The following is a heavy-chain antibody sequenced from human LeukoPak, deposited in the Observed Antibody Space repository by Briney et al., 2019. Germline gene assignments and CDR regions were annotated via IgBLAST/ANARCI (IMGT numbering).Heavy chain of an antibody. D-gene: IGHD3-3*01. V-gene: IGHV4-59*08. J-gene: IGHJ6*03. Sequence: SETLSLTCTVSGDSISSSYWSWIRQSPGKGLEWIGYIYYSGSTHYNPSLKSRVTISVDTSKNQFSLKLSSVTAADTAVYYCASHLADLDYYYYMDAWGTGTTVTVSS. CDR3: ASHLADLDYYYYMDA. CDR1: GDSISSSY. CDR2: IYYSGST.